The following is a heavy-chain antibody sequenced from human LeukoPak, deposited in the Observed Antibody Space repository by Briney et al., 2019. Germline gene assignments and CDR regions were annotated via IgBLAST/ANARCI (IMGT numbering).Heavy chain of an antibody. CDR3: ARSVREVIDSSRAPFDY. J-gene: IGHJ4*02. V-gene: IGHV1-2*02. D-gene: IGHD3-10*01. CDR2: INSNSGDT. Sequence: ASVKVSCKASGYTFTGYYIHWLRQAPGQGLEWMGWINSNSGDTNYAQKLQGRVTMTRDTSISTAYMELSSLRSDDTGVYYCARSVREVIDSSRAPFDYWGQGTLVTVSS. CDR1: GYTFTGYY.